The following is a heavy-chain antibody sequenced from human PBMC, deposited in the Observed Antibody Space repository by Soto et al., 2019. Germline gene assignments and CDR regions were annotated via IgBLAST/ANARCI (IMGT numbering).Heavy chain of an antibody. CDR1: GFTFSSYG. J-gene: IGHJ6*02. V-gene: IGHV3-33*01. D-gene: IGHD3-3*01. CDR2: IWYDGSNK. CDR3: ARERITIFGVVRALGGMDV. Sequence: LRLSCAASGFTFSSYGMHWVRQAPGKGLEWVAVIWYDGSNKYYTDSVKGRFTISRDNSKNTLYLQMNSLRAEDTAVYYCARERITIFGVVRALGGMDVWGQGTTVTVSS.